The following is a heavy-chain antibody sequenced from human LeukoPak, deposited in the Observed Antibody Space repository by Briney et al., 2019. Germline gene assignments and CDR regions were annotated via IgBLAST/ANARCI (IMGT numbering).Heavy chain of an antibody. CDR3: ARELPYYYDSSGYPWGGAFDI. D-gene: IGHD3-22*01. J-gene: IGHJ3*02. Sequence: SETLSLTCTVSGGSISSSSYYWGWIRQPPGKGLEWIGSIYYSGSTYYNPSLKSRVTISVDTSKNQFSLKLSSVTAADTAVYYCARELPYYYDSSGYPWGGAFDIWGQGTMVTVSP. CDR2: IYYSGST. V-gene: IGHV4-39*07. CDR1: GGSISSSSYY.